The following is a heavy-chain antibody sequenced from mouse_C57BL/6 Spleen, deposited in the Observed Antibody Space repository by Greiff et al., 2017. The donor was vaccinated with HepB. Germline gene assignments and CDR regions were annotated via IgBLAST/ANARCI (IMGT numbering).Heavy chain of an antibody. J-gene: IGHJ4*01. Sequence: EVKLMESGGGLVKPGGSLKLSCAASGFTFSDYGMHWVRQAPEKGLEWVAYISSGSSTIYYADTVKGRVTISRDNAKNTLFLQMTSLRSEDTAMYYCARESNYFYAMDYWGQGTSVTVSS. CDR1: GFTFSDYG. CDR2: ISSGSSTI. D-gene: IGHD2-5*01. CDR3: ARESNYFYAMDY. V-gene: IGHV5-17*01.